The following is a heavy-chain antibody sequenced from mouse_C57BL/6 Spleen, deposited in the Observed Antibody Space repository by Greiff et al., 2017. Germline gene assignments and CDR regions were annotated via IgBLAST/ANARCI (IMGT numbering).Heavy chain of an antibody. CDR2: ISSGSSTI. J-gene: IGHJ3*01. V-gene: IGHV5-17*01. Sequence: EVMLVESGGGLVKPGGSLKLSCAASGFTFSDYGMHWVRQAPEKGLEWVSYISSGSSTIYYADTVKGRFTISRDNAKNTLFLQMTSLRSEDTAMYYCARNWDVGFAYWGQGTLVTVSA. CDR3: ARNWDVGFAY. CDR1: GFTFSDYG. D-gene: IGHD4-1*01.